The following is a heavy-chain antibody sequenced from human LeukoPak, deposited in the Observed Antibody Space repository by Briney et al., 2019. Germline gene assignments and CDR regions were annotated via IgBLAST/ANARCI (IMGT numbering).Heavy chain of an antibody. D-gene: IGHD3-10*01. J-gene: IGHJ4*02. CDR2: ISSSGSTI. CDR1: GFTFSSYE. Sequence: GGSLRLSCAASGFTFSSYEMNWVRQAPGKGLEWVSYISSSGSTIYYADSVKGRFTISRDNAKNSLYLQMNSLRAEDTAVYYCAREHMVRGVKGDYWGQGTLVTVSS. V-gene: IGHV3-48*03. CDR3: AREHMVRGVKGDY.